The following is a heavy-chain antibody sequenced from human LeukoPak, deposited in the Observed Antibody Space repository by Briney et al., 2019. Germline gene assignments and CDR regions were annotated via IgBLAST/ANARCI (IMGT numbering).Heavy chain of an antibody. D-gene: IGHD2/OR15-2a*01. V-gene: IGHV1-69*04. CDR3: ARVQTPYNTIYSVFFDY. Sequence: GASVKVSCKASGDTFSNLAIAWVRQAPGQGLEWMGRIMPISDIVKYAQKFQGRATLTADTSTSTAYLDLSSLRSDDTAVYYCARVQTPYNTIYSVFFDYWGQGTRVTVSS. J-gene: IGHJ4*02. CDR2: IMPISDIV. CDR1: GDTFSNLA.